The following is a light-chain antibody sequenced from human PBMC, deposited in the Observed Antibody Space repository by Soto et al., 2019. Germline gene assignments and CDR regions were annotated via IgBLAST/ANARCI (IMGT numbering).Light chain of an antibody. CDR2: AAS. J-gene: IGKJ4*01. Sequence: DIQMTQSPSSVSASVGDRFTITCRASQHIASWLAWYQQKPGKAPKLLIYAASNLQSGVPSRFSGSGSGTDFTLTISSLQPEDFATYFCQQANSFPLSFGGGPQVHIK. CDR3: QQANSFPLS. CDR1: QHIASW. V-gene: IGKV1D-12*01.